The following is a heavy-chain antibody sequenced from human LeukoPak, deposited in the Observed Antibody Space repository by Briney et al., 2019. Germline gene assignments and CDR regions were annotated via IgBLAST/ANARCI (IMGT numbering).Heavy chain of an antibody. CDR1: GYTFTGYY. Sequence: ASVKVSCKASGYTFTGYYMHWVRQAPGQGLEWMGWINPNSGGTNYAQKFQGWVTMTRDTSISTAYMELSRLRSDDTAVYYCARGVDRILWFGELSSTFDYWGQGTLVTVSS. D-gene: IGHD3-10*01. CDR3: ARGVDRILWFGELSSTFDY. CDR2: INPNSGGT. J-gene: IGHJ4*02. V-gene: IGHV1-2*04.